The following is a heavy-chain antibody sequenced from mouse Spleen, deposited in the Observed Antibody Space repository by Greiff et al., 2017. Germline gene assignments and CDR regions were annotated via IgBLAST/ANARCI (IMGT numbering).Heavy chain of an antibody. Sequence: EVMLVESGGGLVKPGGSLKLSCAASGFTFSDYGMHWVRQAPEKGLEWVAYISSGSSTIYYADTVKGRFTISRDNAKNTLFLQMTSLRSEDTAMYYCAPCPDYAMDYWGQGTSVTVSS. CDR2: ISSGSSTI. J-gene: IGHJ4*01. V-gene: IGHV5-17*01. CDR1: GFTFSDYG. CDR3: APCPDYAMDY.